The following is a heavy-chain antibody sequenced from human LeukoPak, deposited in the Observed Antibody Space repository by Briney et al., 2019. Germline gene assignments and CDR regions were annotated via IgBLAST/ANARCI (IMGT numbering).Heavy chain of an antibody. V-gene: IGHV1-3*01. Sequence: ASVKVSCKASGYTFTSYAMHWVRQAPGQRLEWMGWINAGNGNTKYSQKFQGRVTITRDTSASTAYMELSSLRSEDTAVYYCARDQMVGATDLNYWGQGTLVTVSS. CDR3: ARDQMVGATDLNY. J-gene: IGHJ4*02. CDR2: INAGNGNT. D-gene: IGHD1-26*01. CDR1: GYTFTSYA.